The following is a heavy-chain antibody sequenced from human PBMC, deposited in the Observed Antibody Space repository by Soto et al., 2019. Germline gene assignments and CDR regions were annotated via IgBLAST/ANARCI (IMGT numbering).Heavy chain of an antibody. CDR1: GGSFSGYY. V-gene: IGHV4-34*01. CDR2: INHSGST. Sequence: PSETLSLTCAVYGGSFSGYYWSWIRQPPGKGLEWIGEINHSGSTNYNPSLKSRVTISVDTSKNQFSLKLSSVTAADTAVYYCARGGNEVTAMVDYWGQGTLVTVSS. CDR3: ARGGNEVTAMVDY. J-gene: IGHJ4*02. D-gene: IGHD5-18*01.